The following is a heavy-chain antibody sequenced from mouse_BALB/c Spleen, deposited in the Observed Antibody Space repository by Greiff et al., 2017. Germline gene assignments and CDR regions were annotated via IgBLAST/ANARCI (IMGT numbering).Heavy chain of an antibody. J-gene: IGHJ3*01. CDR3: ATSYGYDGKFAY. Sequence: QVQLQQSGAELMKPGASVKISCKATGYTFSSYWIEWVKQRPGHGLEWIGEILPGSGSTNSNEKFKGKATFTADTSSITAYMQLSSLTSEDSAVYYCATSYGYDGKFAYWGQGTLVTVSA. CDR1: GYTFSSYW. D-gene: IGHD2-2*01. CDR2: ILPGSGST. V-gene: IGHV1-9*01.